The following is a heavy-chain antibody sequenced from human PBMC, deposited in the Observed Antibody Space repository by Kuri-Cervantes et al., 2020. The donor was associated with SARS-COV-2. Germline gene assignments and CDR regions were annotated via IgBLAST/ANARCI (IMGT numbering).Heavy chain of an antibody. CDR3: AKPSGNYHDAFDI. V-gene: IGHV4-39*01. CDR1: GGSISSSSYY. Sequence: SETLSPTCTVSGGSISSSSYYWGWIRQPPGKGLEWIGNIYYSGRTYYSPSLKSRVTISVDTSKNQFSLKLSSVTAADTAVYYCAKPSGNYHDAFDIWGQGPMVTVSS. CDR2: IYYSGRT. J-gene: IGHJ3*02. D-gene: IGHD1-26*01.